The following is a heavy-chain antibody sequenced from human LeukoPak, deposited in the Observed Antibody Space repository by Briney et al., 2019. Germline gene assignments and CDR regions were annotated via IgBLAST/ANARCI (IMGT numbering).Heavy chain of an antibody. J-gene: IGHJ4*02. CDR3: ARVNPDYGDNHFDY. D-gene: IGHD4-17*01. CDR1: GFTFSNYW. Sequence: PGGSLRLTRAASGFTFSNYWMTWVRQAPGKGLEWEANINQDGNAKYYVDSVKGRFTISRDNAKNSLYLQMNSLRAEDTAVYYCARVNPDYGDNHFDYWGQGSLVTVSS. V-gene: IGHV3-7*01. CDR2: INQDGNAK.